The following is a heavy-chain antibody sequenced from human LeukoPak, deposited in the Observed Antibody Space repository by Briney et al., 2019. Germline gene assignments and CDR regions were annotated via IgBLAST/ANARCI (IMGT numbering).Heavy chain of an antibody. J-gene: IGHJ4*02. CDR3: AKDLVGGAAGYFDY. V-gene: IGHV3-30*18. CDR1: GFTFSNYG. D-gene: IGHD6-13*01. Sequence: GGSLRLSCAASGFTFSNYGMHWVRQAPGKGLEWVAVISYDGSNKYYADSVKGRFTITRDNSKNTLYLQMNSLRAEDTAVYYCAKDLVGGAAGYFDYWGQGTLVTVSS. CDR2: ISYDGSNK.